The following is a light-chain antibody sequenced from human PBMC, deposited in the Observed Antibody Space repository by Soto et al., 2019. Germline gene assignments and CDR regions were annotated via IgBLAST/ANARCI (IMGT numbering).Light chain of an antibody. CDR2: GAS. CDR3: LRYGDSPPAYT. CDR1: QSDSSRN. J-gene: IGKJ2*01. V-gene: IGKV3-20*01. Sequence: EIVLTQSPGTVSLSPGERATLSCRASQSDSSRNLAWYRQKPGQTPSLLIFGASNRATGIPDRFSGSGSGTDFTLTISRMEPEDCAVYYCLRYGDSPPAYTFGQGTKLEI.